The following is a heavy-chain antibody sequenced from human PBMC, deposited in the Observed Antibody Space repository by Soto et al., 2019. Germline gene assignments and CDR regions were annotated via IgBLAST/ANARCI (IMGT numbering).Heavy chain of an antibody. CDR3: ARGDDFWSGPKVDY. D-gene: IGHD3-3*01. CDR1: GGSISSYY. V-gene: IGHV4-59*01. Sequence: QVQLQESGPGLVKPSETLSLTCTVSGGSISSYYWSWIRQPPGKGLEWIGYIYYSGSTNYNPSLKSRVTISVDTSKNQVSLKLSSVTAADTAVYYCARGDDFWSGPKVDYWGQGTLVTVSS. J-gene: IGHJ4*02. CDR2: IYYSGST.